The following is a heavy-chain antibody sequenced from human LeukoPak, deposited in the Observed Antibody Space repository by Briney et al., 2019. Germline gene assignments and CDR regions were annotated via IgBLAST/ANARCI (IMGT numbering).Heavy chain of an antibody. D-gene: IGHD6-13*01. CDR3: ARVDGSSWFADMDV. Sequence: PSETLSLTCTVSGGSISSSSYYWGWIRQPPGKGLEWIGSIYYSGSTYYNPSLKSRVTISVDTSKNQFSLKLSSVTAADTDVYYCARVDGSSWFADMDVWGKGTTVTVSS. CDR2: IYYSGST. V-gene: IGHV4-39*07. J-gene: IGHJ6*03. CDR1: GGSISSSSYY.